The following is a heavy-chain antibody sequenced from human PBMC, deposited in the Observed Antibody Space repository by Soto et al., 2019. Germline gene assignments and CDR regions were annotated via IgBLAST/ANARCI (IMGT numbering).Heavy chain of an antibody. V-gene: IGHV3-23*01. CDR1: GFTFSSYA. CDR2: ISGSGGST. J-gene: IGHJ3*02. Sequence: PGGSLRLSCAAPGFTFSSYAMSWVRQAPGKGLEWVSAISGSGGSTYYADSVKGRFTISRDNSKNTLYLQMNSLRAEDTAVYYCAKESLYYDILTGYSAPHDAFDIWGRGTMVTVSS. D-gene: IGHD3-9*01. CDR3: AKESLYYDILTGYSAPHDAFDI.